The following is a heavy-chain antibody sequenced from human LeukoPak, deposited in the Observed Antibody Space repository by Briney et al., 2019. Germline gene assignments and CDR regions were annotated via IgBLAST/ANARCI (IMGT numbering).Heavy chain of an antibody. CDR3: ARARDYGSGKANAFDI. CDR2: IKRDGSEK. J-gene: IGHJ3*02. V-gene: IGHV3-7*05. Sequence: TWGSLRLSCAAAGFTFSSYWMSWVRQAPGKGLEWVANIKRDGSEKYYVDSVKGRFTISRDNAENSLYLQMNSLRAEDTAVYYCARARDYGSGKANAFDIWGQGTMVSVSS. CDR1: GFTFSSYW. D-gene: IGHD3-10*01.